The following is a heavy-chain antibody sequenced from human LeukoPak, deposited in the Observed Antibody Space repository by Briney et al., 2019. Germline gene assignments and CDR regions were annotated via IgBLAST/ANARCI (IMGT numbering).Heavy chain of an antibody. CDR3: ARVGMEQLGLGYWYFDL. V-gene: IGHV3-11*01. D-gene: IGHD6-13*01. CDR1: GFTFSDYY. Sequence: GGSLRLSCAAAGFTFSDYYMSWIRQAPGKGLEWVSYISTTGSSIYYADSVKGRFTISRDNAKNSLNLQMNSLRAEDTAVYYCARVGMEQLGLGYWYFDLWGRGTLVSVSS. J-gene: IGHJ2*01. CDR2: ISTTGSSI.